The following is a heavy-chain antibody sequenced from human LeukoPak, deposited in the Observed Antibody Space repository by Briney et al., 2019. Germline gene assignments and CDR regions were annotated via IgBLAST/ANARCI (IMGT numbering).Heavy chain of an antibody. D-gene: IGHD2-2*02. J-gene: IGHJ6*03. Sequence: SETLSLTCAVYGRSFSGYYWSWIRQPPGKGLEWIREINHSGSTNYNPSLKSRVTISVDTSKNQISLKLSSVTAADLAVYYCARENIVLVPAAIWYYYYYMDLWGKVTTVPVSS. CDR2: INHSGST. V-gene: IGHV4-34*01. CDR3: ARENIVLVPAAIWYYYYYMDL. CDR1: GRSFSGYY.